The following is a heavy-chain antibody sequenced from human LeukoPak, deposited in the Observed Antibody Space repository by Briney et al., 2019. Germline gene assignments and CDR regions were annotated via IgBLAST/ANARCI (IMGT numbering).Heavy chain of an antibody. V-gene: IGHV5-51*01. J-gene: IGHJ4*02. Sequence: GESLKISCKGSGYSFTNYWIGWVRQMPGKGLEWMGIIYPGDSDTRYSPSFQGQVTISADKSIGTAYLQWGSLKASDTAMYYCARRADSTAYYTYWGQGTLVTVFS. CDR1: GYSFTNYW. D-gene: IGHD3-22*01. CDR2: IYPGDSDT. CDR3: ARRADSTAYYTY.